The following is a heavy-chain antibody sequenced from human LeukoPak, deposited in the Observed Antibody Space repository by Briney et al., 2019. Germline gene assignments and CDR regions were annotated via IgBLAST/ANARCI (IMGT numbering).Heavy chain of an antibody. J-gene: IGHJ2*01. CDR1: GGSISSYY. Sequence: SETLSLTCTVSGGSISSYYWSWIRQPPGKRLEWIGYIYYSGSTNYNPSLKSRVTISIDTSKNQFSLKLSSVTAADTAVYYCAREGGFDGSSDLWGRGTLVTVSS. CDR3: AREGGFDGSSDL. D-gene: IGHD3-10*01. V-gene: IGHV4-59*01. CDR2: IYYSGST.